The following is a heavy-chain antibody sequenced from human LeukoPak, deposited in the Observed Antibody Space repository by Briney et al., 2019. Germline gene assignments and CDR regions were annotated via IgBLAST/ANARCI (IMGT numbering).Heavy chain of an antibody. CDR2: IKPDGSEK. CDR1: GFMFSSCW. V-gene: IGHV3-7*01. D-gene: IGHD3-10*01. CDR3: ARERTYSGSGSTYPYYDY. Sequence: GGSLRLSCAASGFMFSSCWMSWVRQSLGKGLEWVANIKPDGSEKYYVDSVKGRFTISRDNAKNALYLEMNSLRVEDTAVYYCARERTYSGSGSTYPYYDYWGQGTLVTVSS. J-gene: IGHJ4*02.